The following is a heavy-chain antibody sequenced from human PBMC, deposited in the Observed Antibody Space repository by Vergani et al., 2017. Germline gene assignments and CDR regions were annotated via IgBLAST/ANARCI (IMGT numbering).Heavy chain of an antibody. CDR1: GFTFTNFA. Sequence: EVQLLESGGNLVQPGGSLRLSCAASGFTFTNFAMTWVRQAPGEGLEWVSLISWDGGSTYYADSVKGRFTISRDNSKNSLYLQMNSLRTEDTALYYCAKGRSTMIAPDYWGQGTLVTVSS. J-gene: IGHJ4*02. CDR2: ISWDGGST. D-gene: IGHD3-22*01. V-gene: IGHV3-43*02. CDR3: AKGRSTMIAPDY.